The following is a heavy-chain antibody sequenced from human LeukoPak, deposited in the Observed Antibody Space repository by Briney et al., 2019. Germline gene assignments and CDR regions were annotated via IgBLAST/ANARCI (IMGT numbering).Heavy chain of an antibody. D-gene: IGHD2-21*02. V-gene: IGHV3-21*01. J-gene: IGHJ4*02. CDR3: ARQRDLDY. CDR2: ISSSSSYI. CDR1: GFTFSSYS. Sequence: GGSLRLSCAASGFTFSSYSMNWVRQAPGKGLEWISSISSSSSYIYYADSVKGRFTISGDNAKNSLYLQMNSLRAADTAVYYCARQRDLDYWSQATLVTVSS.